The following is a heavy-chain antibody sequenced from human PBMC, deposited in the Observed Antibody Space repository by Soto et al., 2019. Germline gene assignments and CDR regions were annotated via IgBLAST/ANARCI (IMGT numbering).Heavy chain of an antibody. CDR3: ARRSSGWYFDY. D-gene: IGHD6-19*01. CDR1: GFTFSSYA. J-gene: IGHJ4*02. Sequence: EVQLLESGGGLVQPGGSLRLSCAASGFTFSSYAMSWVRQAPGKGLEWVAAISGSGGSTYYADSVKGRFTISRDNSKTTLYLQINSLRDEDPAVYYCARRSSGWYFDYWGQGTMVTVSS. V-gene: IGHV3-23*01. CDR2: ISGSGGST.